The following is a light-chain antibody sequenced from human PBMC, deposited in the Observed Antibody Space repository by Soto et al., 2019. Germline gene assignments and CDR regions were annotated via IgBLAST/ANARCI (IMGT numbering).Light chain of an antibody. CDR2: GVS. J-gene: IGKJ1*01. V-gene: IGKV3-20*01. Sequence: DIVLTQSPGTVSLSPGERATLSCRASQSVSSGYLAWYQQKPGQDPRLLIYGVSSRATVITARFNGSRSGTEFTISISRLEPEDFSVDYCQQYGSPHLRVGQGTKVEI. CDR1: QSVSSGY. CDR3: QQYGSPHLR.